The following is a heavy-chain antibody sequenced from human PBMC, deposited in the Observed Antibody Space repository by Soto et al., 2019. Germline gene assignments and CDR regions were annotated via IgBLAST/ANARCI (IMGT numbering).Heavy chain of an antibody. V-gene: IGHV5-51*01. CDR3: ASSVLVTSTMNYFDL. Sequence: GASLPISFQASGYSFSNFWIAWVRQMPGEGLEWLGIIYPDDSDTRYSPSFLGQVTISADKSIKTTYLQWSSLKASDTAIYFCASSVLVTSTMNYFDLWGQGTLVTVSS. CDR2: IYPDDSDT. CDR1: GYSFSNFW. J-gene: IGHJ4*02. D-gene: IGHD2-8*02.